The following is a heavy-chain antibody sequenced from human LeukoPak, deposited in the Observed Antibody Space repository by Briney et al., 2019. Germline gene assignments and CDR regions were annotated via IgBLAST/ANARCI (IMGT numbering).Heavy chain of an antibody. J-gene: IGHJ4*02. CDR2: ISATGDNS. CDR1: GFTFSSYA. Sequence: GGSLRLSCAASGFTFSSYAMTWVRQAPGKGLEWVSAISATGDNSYYADSVKGRFTISRDNSKHTLYLQMDSLRAEDTALYYCAKRGGVRSAYPGDYWGQGTLVTVSS. CDR3: AKRGGVRSAYPGDY. D-gene: IGHD3-16*01. V-gene: IGHV3-23*01.